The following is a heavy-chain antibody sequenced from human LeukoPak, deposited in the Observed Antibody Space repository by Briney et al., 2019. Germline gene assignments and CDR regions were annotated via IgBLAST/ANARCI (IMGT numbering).Heavy chain of an antibody. CDR3: ARDSLSSIAARPVDY. Sequence: GGSLRLSCAASGFTFSDYYMSWIRQAPGKGLEWVSYISSSSRYTNYADSVKGRFTISRDNAKNSLYLQMNSLRAEDTAVYYCARDSLSSIAARPVDYWGQGTLVTVSS. D-gene: IGHD6-6*01. CDR1: GFTFSDYY. V-gene: IGHV3-11*06. J-gene: IGHJ4*02. CDR2: ISSSSRYT.